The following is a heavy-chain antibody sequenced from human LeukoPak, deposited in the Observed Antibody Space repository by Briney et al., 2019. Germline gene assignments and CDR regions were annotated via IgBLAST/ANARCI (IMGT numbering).Heavy chain of an antibody. Sequence: ASVKVSFKVSGYTLTELSMHWVRQAPGKGLEWMGGFDPEDGETIYAQKFQGRVTMTEDTSTDTAYMELSSLRSEDTAVYYCAIQHYYDSSGYIINSLDYWGQGTLVTVSS. J-gene: IGHJ4*02. CDR1: GYTLTELS. V-gene: IGHV1-24*01. D-gene: IGHD3-22*01. CDR2: FDPEDGET. CDR3: AIQHYYDSSGYIINSLDY.